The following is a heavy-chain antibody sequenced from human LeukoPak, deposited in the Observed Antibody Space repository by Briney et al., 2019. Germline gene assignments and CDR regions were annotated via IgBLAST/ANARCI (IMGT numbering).Heavy chain of an antibody. CDR3: ARGLEYYYDSSGYYIVVKYFQH. J-gene: IGHJ1*01. Sequence: ASVKVSCKASGYTFTGYYMHWVRQAPGQGLEWMGRINPNSGGTNYAQKFQGRVTMTRDTSISTAYMELSRLRSDDTAVYYCARGLEYYYDSSGYYIVVKYFQHWGQGTLVTVSS. D-gene: IGHD3-22*01. V-gene: IGHV1-2*06. CDR2: INPNSGGT. CDR1: GYTFTGYY.